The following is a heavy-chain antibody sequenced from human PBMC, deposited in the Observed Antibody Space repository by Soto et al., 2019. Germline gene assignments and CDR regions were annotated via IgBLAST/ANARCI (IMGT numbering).Heavy chain of an antibody. J-gene: IGHJ6*02. Sequence: GGSLRLSCAASGFTFSSYSMNWVRQAPGKGLEWVSSISSSSSYIYYADSVKGRFTISRDNAKNSLYLQMNSLRAEDTAVYYCARDFADTAMAHPSSAVRSFGMDVWGQGTTVTVSS. CDR1: GFTFSSYS. CDR2: ISSSSSYI. V-gene: IGHV3-21*01. D-gene: IGHD5-18*01. CDR3: ARDFADTAMAHPSSAVRSFGMDV.